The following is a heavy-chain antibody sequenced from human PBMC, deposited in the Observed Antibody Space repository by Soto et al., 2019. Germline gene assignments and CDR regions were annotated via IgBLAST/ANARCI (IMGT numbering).Heavy chain of an antibody. V-gene: IGHV3-30*18. J-gene: IGHJ4*02. Sequence: XGSLGLSCAASGFTFSSYGMHGVHQAPGKGLEWVAVISYDGSNKYYADSVKGRFTISRDNSKNTLYLQMNSLRAEDTAVYYCAKDQPLYYDSSGYYDYWGQGTLVTVSS. CDR1: GFTFSSYG. CDR3: AKDQPLYYDSSGYYDY. CDR2: ISYDGSNK. D-gene: IGHD3-22*01.